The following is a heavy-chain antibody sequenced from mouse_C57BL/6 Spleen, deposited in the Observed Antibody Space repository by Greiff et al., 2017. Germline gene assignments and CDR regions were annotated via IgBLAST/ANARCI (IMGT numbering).Heavy chain of an antibody. D-gene: IGHD2-3*01. V-gene: IGHV1-64*01. J-gene: IGHJ2*01. CDR2: IHPNSGST. Sequence: QVQLQQPGAELVKPGASVKLSCKASGYTFTSYWMHWVKQRPGQGLEWIGMIHPNSGSTNYNEKFKSKATLTVDKSSSTAYMQLSSLTSEDSAVSCCAINYGGYYLYFDYWGQGTTLTVSS. CDR1: GYTFTSYW. CDR3: AINYGGYYLYFDY.